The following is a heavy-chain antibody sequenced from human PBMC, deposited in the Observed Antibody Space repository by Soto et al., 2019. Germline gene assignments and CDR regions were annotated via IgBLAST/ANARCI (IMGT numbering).Heavy chain of an antibody. V-gene: IGHV1-69*01. D-gene: IGHD4-17*01. CDR2: IIPIFGTA. CDR3: ASGGTVTTNYYYYGMDV. CDR1: GGTFSSYA. J-gene: IGHJ6*02. Sequence: QVQLVQSGAEVKKPGSSVKVSCKASGGTFSSYAISWVRQAPGQGLEWMGGIIPIFGTANYAQKFQGRVTITADESKSTAYMELSSLRSEDTAVYYCASGGTVTTNYYYYGMDVWGQGTTVTVSS.